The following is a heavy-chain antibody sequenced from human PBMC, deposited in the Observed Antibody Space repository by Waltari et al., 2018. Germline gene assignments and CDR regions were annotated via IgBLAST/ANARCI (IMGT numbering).Heavy chain of an antibody. CDR1: GDTFTNYY. CDR3: ATVRSLDVLEI. Sequence: EVQLVQSGAEMREPGTTVKISCKLSGDTFTNYYIYWVRQAPGQGLQWLGLEWMGRFDPETGETIYGDKFQDRITMPADTSRDTAYMELRSVRSEDTAVYYCATVRSLDVLEIWGPGTTVIVSS. J-gene: IGHJ3*02. D-gene: IGHD3-10*01. V-gene: IGHV1-69-2*01. CDR2: FDPETGET.